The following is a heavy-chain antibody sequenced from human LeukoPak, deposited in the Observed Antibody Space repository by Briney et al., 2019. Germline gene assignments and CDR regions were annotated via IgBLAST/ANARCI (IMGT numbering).Heavy chain of an antibody. CDR2: IYTSGST. J-gene: IGHJ3*02. V-gene: IGHV4-4*07. Sequence: PSETLSLTCTVSGGSISSFYWSWIRQPAGKGLEWIGRIYTSGSTNYNPSLKSRVTMSVDTSKNQLSLNLSSVTVADTAVYYCATDLPGIAAAGTRTTGAFDIWGQGTMVTVSS. D-gene: IGHD6-13*01. CDR3: ATDLPGIAAAGTRTTGAFDI. CDR1: GGSISSFY.